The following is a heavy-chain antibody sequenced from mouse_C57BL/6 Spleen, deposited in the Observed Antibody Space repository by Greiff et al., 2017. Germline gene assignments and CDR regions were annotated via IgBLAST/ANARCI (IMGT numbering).Heavy chain of an antibody. D-gene: IGHD4-1*01. J-gene: IGHJ3*01. CDR2: LAPSDSET. V-gene: IGHV1-52*01. CDR3: AIWVFAY. Sequence: QVQLQQSGAELVRPGSSVKLSCKASGYTFTSYWMHWVKQRPIHGLEWIGNLAPSDSETPYNQQFKDKATLTVDKSSSTAYMQLSSLTSEDSAVYYCAIWVFAYWGQGTLVTVSA. CDR1: GYTFTSYW.